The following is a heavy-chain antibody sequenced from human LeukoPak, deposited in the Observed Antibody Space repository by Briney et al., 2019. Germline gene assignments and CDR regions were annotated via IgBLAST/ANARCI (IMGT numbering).Heavy chain of an antibody. D-gene: IGHD1-26*01. Sequence: GASVKGSCKASGYTFTGYYMHWVRQAPGQGLEWMGGINPNSGGTNYAQKFQGRVTMTRDTSISTAYMELSRLRSDDTAVYYCATYSGSYSSDFDYWGQGTLVTVSS. CDR3: ATYSGSYSSDFDY. V-gene: IGHV1-2*02. CDR1: GYTFTGYY. CDR2: INPNSGGT. J-gene: IGHJ4*02.